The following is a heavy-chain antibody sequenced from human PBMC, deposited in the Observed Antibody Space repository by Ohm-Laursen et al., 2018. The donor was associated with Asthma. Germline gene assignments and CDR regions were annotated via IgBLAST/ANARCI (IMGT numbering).Heavy chain of an antibody. CDR3: ARGSIAATLYY. J-gene: IGHJ4*02. D-gene: IGHD6-13*01. V-gene: IGHV4-39*07. CDR1: GGSISTSSYY. Sequence: PSETLSLTCTVSGGSISTSSYYWGWIRQSPGKGLEWIGEFSHSGGSSYNPSLKSRVTVSLDTSKNQFSLSLTSVTAADTAVYYCARGSIAATLYYWGQGSLVTVSS. CDR2: FSHSGGS.